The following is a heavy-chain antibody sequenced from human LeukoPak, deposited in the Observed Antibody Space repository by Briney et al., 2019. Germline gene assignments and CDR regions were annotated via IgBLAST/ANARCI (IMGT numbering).Heavy chain of an antibody. D-gene: IGHD3-3*02. Sequence: ASVKVSCKASGYTFTSYDINWVRQATGQGLEWMGWMNPNSGGTNYAQKFQGRVTMTRDTSISTAYMELSRLRSDDTAEYYCARPPHFWSGSLDYWGQGTLVTVSS. V-gene: IGHV1-2*02. CDR1: GYTFTSYD. CDR2: MNPNSGGT. J-gene: IGHJ4*02. CDR3: ARPPHFWSGSLDY.